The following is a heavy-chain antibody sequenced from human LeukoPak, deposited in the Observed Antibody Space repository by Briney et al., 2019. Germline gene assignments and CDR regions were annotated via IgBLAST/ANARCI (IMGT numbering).Heavy chain of an antibody. CDR2: ISSSSSYI. CDR1: GFTFSSYS. V-gene: IGHV3-21*01. CDR3: ARDVNYYGSGSWDY. J-gene: IGHJ4*02. D-gene: IGHD3-10*01. Sequence: GGSLRLSCAASGFTFSSYSMNWVRQAPGKGREGGSSISSSSSYIYYADSVKGRFTISRDNAKNSLYLQMNSLRAEDTAVYYCARDVNYYGSGSWDYWGQGTLVTVSS.